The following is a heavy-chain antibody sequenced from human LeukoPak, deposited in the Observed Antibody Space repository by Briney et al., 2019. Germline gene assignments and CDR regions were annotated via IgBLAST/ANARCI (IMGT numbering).Heavy chain of an antibody. CDR1: GYSFTNYW. V-gene: IGHV5-10-1*01. D-gene: IGHD6-19*01. CDR3: AKVAVPGTRYYYYGMDV. J-gene: IGHJ6*02. CDR2: IDPSDSYT. Sequence: GESLRISCKGSGYSFTNYWITWVRQMPGKGLEWMGRIDPSDSYTNYSPSFQGHVTISADKSISTAYLQWSSLKASDTAMYYCAKVAVPGTRYYYYGMDVWGQGTTVTVSS.